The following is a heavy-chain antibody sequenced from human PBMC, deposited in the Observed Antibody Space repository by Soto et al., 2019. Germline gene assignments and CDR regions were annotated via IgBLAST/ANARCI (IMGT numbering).Heavy chain of an antibody. D-gene: IGHD3-16*02. Sequence: EVQLVESGGGLVKPGGSLRLSCAASGFTFSSYSMNWVRQAPGKGLEWVSSISSSSSYIYYADSVKGRFTISRDNAKNSLYLQMNSLRAEDTGVYYCARDTMITFGGVIAPDAFDIWGQGTMVTVSS. CDR2: ISSSSSYI. CDR3: ARDTMITFGGVIAPDAFDI. J-gene: IGHJ3*02. V-gene: IGHV3-21*01. CDR1: GFTFSSYS.